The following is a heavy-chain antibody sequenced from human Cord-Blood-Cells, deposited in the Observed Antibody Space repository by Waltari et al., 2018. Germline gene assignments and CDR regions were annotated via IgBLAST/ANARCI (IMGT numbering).Heavy chain of an antibody. D-gene: IGHD6-13*01. CDR2: INHSGST. J-gene: IGHJ2*01. CDR3: ASGPIAAAGTSYFDL. Sequence: QVQLQQWGAGLLKPSETLSLTCAVYGGSFSGYYWTCIRQPPGKGPEWIGEINHSGSTNYNPSLKSRVTISVDTSKNQFSLKLSSVTAADTAVYYCASGPIAAAGTSYFDLWGRGTLVTVSS. V-gene: IGHV4-34*01. CDR1: GGSFSGYY.